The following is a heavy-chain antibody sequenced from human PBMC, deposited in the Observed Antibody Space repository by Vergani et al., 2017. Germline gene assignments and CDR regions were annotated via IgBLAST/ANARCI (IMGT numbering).Heavy chain of an antibody. J-gene: IGHJ1*01. V-gene: IGHV3-21*01. CDR3: ASGVPGYQLATQYFQH. CDR1: GFTFGSSS. D-gene: IGHD2-2*01. CDR2: ISSISSYR. Sequence: EVQLVESGGGLVKPGGSLRLSCVASGFTFGSSSMNWVRQAPGKGLEWVSFISSISSYRYYADSVKGRFTISRDNGEYSLLLQMNSLRPEDTAVYYCASGVPGYQLATQYFQHWGQGTLVTVSS.